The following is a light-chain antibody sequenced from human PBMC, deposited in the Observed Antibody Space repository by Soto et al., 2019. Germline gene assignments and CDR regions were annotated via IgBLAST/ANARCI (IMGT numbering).Light chain of an antibody. CDR3: QQYGSSPPYN. CDR2: GAS. J-gene: IGKJ2*01. V-gene: IGKV3-20*01. CDR1: QSVSSSY. Sequence: EIVLTQSPGTLSLSPGERATLSCRASQSVSSSYLAWYQQKPGQAPRLLIYGASSRATGIPDRFSGSASGSDFTLTISRLEPEDFAVYYCQQYGSSPPYNFGQGTKLEIK.